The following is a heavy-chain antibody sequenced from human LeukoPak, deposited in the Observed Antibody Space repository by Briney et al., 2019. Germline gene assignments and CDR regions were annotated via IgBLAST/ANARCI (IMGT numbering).Heavy chain of an antibody. CDR2: ISAYNGNT. J-gene: IGHJ4*02. V-gene: IGHV1-18*01. D-gene: IGHD3-16*01. Sequence: ASVKVSCKASGYTFTSSAISRVRQAPGQGLEWMGWISAYNGNTNYAQKLQGRVTMTTDTSTSTAYMELRSLRSDDTAVYYCARSDYVWGSSFWWGQGTLVTVSS. CDR3: ARSDYVWGSSFW. CDR1: GYTFTSSA.